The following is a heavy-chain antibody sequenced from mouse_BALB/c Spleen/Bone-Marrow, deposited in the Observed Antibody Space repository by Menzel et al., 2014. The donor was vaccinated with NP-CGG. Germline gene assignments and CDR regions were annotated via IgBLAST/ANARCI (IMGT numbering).Heavy chain of an antibody. CDR3: ASYVYGYYFDY. CDR2: IDPANGNT. J-gene: IGHJ2*01. D-gene: IGHD2-2*01. Sequence: EVHLVESGAGLVKPGASVKLSCTASGFNIKDTYMHWVKQRPEQGLEWIGRIDPANGNTKYDPKFQGKATITADTSSNTAYLQLSSLTSEDTAVYYCASYVYGYYFDYWGQGTTLTVSS. CDR1: GFNIKDTY. V-gene: IGHV14-3*02.